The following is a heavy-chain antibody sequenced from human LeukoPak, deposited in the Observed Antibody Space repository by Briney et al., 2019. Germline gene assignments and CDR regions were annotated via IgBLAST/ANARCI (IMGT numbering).Heavy chain of an antibody. CDR2: ISAYTGKT. CDR3: ARSYYYDSSGYYPPDY. Sequence: VSVKVSCEASGYTFTNYGISWVRPAPGQGLEWMGWISAYTGKTNYAQSLQGRVTMTTDTSTSTAYMELRSLRSDDTAVYYCARSYYYDSSGYYPPDYWGQGALVTVSS. CDR1: GYTFTNYG. J-gene: IGHJ4*02. D-gene: IGHD3-22*01. V-gene: IGHV1-18*01.